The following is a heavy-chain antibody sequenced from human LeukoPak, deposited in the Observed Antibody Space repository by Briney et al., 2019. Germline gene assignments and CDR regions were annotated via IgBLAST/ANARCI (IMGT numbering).Heavy chain of an antibody. CDR1: GFRFNAFA. J-gene: IGHJ3*02. V-gene: IGHV3-9*01. CDR3: AKGLYGLGILTYDGFDI. CDR2: VGWDGTSV. Sequence: GGSLRLSCAASGFRFNAFAIHWVREAPGKGLEWVSGVGWDGTSVAYADSVKGRFTISRDNAQNSMYLQMNSLRTEDTALYYCAKGLYGLGILTYDGFDIWGQGTMVTVSS. D-gene: IGHD3-10*01.